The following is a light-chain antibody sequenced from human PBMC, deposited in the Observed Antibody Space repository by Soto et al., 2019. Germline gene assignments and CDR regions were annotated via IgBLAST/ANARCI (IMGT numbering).Light chain of an antibody. V-gene: IGKV1-6*01. Sequence: AIQMTQSPSSLSASVGDRVTITCRASQGIRNDLGWYQQKPGKAPKLLIYAASSLQSGVPSRFSGSGSGTDFTLTIRSLPPEDSATYYCLQAYNYPLTFGQGTKVEI. CDR2: AAS. CDR3: LQAYNYPLT. CDR1: QGIRND. J-gene: IGKJ1*01.